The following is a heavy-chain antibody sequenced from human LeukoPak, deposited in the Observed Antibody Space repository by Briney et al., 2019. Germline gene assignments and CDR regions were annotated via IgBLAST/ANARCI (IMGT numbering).Heavy chain of an antibody. V-gene: IGHV4-4*07. Sequence: SETLSLTCSVSGASINSHYWTWLRQPAGKGLEWIGRIYISGSTNYSPSLKSRVTMSVDTSKNQFSLNLISVTAADTAVYYCARALNPLTGTYYFDYWGQGTLVTVSS. J-gene: IGHJ4*02. D-gene: IGHD4/OR15-4a*01. CDR2: IYISGST. CDR1: GASINSHY. CDR3: ARALNPLTGTYYFDY.